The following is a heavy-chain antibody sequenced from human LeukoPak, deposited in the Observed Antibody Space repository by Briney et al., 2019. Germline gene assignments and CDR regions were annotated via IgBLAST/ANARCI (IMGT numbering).Heavy chain of an antibody. CDR2: ISWNSGSI. Sequence: GGSLRLSCAASGFTFSSYAMSWVRQAPGKGLEWVSGISWNSGSIGYADSVKGRFTISRDNAKNSLYLQMNSLRAEDTAVYYCASAKDYDFWSGYQYYFDYWGQGTLVTVSS. V-gene: IGHV3-9*01. D-gene: IGHD3-3*01. CDR1: GFTFSSYA. J-gene: IGHJ4*02. CDR3: ASAKDYDFWSGYQYYFDY.